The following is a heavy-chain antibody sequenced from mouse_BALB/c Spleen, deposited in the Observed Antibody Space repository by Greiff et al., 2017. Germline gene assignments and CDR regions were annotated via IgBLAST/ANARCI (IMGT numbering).Heavy chain of an antibody. Sequence: VQLKESGAELVKPGASVKLSCTASGFNIKDTYMHWVKQRPEQGLEWIGRIDPANGNTKYDPKFQGKATITADTSSNTAYLQLSSLTSEDTAVYYCATYYGSSYGAYWGQGTLVTVSA. CDR1: GFNIKDTY. V-gene: IGHV14-3*02. CDR2: IDPANGNT. D-gene: IGHD1-1*01. J-gene: IGHJ3*01. CDR3: ATYYGSSYGAY.